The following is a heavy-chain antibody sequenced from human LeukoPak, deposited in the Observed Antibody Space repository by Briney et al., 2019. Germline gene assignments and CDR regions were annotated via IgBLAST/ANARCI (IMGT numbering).Heavy chain of an antibody. J-gene: IGHJ6*02. CDR1: GFTFSSYW. V-gene: IGHV3-7*03. CDR2: IKQDGSEK. CDR3: ARGSPVSGYDDYGMDV. Sequence: GGSLRLSCAASGFTFSSYWMSWVRQAPGKGLEWVANIKQDGSEKYYVDSVKGRFTISRDNAENSLYLQMNSLRAEDTAVYYCARGSPVSGYDDYGMDVWGQGTTVTVSS. D-gene: IGHD5-12*01.